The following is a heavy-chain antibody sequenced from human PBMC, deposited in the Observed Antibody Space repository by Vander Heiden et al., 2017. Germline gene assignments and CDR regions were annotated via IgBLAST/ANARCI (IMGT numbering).Heavy chain of an antibody. D-gene: IGHD7-27*01. CDR3: ARRGVNWGSHWYFDL. CDR2: IIPIFGTA. J-gene: IGHJ2*01. CDR1: GGTFSSYA. V-gene: IGHV1-69*06. Sequence: QVQLVQSGAEVTKPGSSVKVSCTASGGTFSSYAISWVRQAPGQGLEWMGGIIPIFGTANYAQKFQSRVTITADKSTSTAYMELSSLRSEDTAVYYCARRGVNWGSHWYFDLWGRGTLVTVSS.